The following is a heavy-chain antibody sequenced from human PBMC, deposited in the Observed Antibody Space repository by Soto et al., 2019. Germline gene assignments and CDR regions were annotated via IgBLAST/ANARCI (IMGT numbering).Heavy chain of an antibody. D-gene: IGHD2-2*01. CDR2: TYYRSKWYN. V-gene: IGHV6-1*01. Sequence: SQTLSLTCAISGDSVSSNSAAWNWIRQSPSRGLEWLGRTYYRSKWYNDYAVSVKSRITINPDTSKNQFSLQLNSVTPEDTAVYYCARDSRGCSSTSCYGYSYGLRYYYGMDVWGQGTTVTVSS. CDR3: ARDSRGCSSTSCYGYSYGLRYYYGMDV. J-gene: IGHJ6*02. CDR1: GDSVSSNSAA.